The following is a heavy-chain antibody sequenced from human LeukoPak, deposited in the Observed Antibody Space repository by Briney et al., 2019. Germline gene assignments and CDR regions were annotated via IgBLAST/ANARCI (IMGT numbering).Heavy chain of an antibody. CDR3: ARVRYCSSTICPDFDY. Sequence: GASVKVSCKASGYTFSSYYMHWVRQAPGQGLEWMGMINPSGGSTNYGQKFQGRVTMSRDTSTSTVYMELSSLRSEDTAVYYCARVRYCSSTICPDFDYWGQGTLVTVSS. CDR2: INPSGGST. CDR1: GYTFSSYY. D-gene: IGHD2-2*01. J-gene: IGHJ4*02. V-gene: IGHV1-46*01.